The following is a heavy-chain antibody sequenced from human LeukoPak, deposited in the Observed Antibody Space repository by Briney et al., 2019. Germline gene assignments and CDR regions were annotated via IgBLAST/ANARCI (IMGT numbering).Heavy chain of an antibody. CDR3: ASSSPVTGAFEI. CDR1: GGSISSYY. CDR2: IYYSGST. J-gene: IGHJ3*02. D-gene: IGHD6-13*01. V-gene: IGHV4-59*01. Sequence: SETLSLTCTVSGGSISSYYWSWIRQPPGKGLEWIGYIYYSGSTNYNPSLKSRVTISVDTSKNQFSLKLSSVTAADTAVYYCASSSPVTGAFEIWGEGTMVTVSS.